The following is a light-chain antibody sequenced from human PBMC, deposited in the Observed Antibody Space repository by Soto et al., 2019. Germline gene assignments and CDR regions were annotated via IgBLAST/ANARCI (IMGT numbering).Light chain of an antibody. J-gene: IGKJ1*01. V-gene: IGKV1-9*01. CDR2: ATS. CDR1: QGISSY. Sequence: QFTQSPYTLALAVGGRVTITCRASQGISSYLAWYQQKPGKAPKLLIYATSTLQGGVPSRFSGSGSGTDFTLTISSLQPVDFPSYYCQQLSTYPRTFGQGTKVDIK. CDR3: QQLSTYPRT.